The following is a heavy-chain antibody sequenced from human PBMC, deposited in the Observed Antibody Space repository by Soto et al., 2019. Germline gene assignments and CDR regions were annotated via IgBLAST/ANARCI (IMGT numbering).Heavy chain of an antibody. J-gene: IGHJ2*01. V-gene: IGHV3-64*01. CDR3: ARRTPGWYFDL. Sequence: EVQLVESGGGLVQPGGSLRLSCAASGFTFSSYAMHWVRQAPGKGLEYVSVMSGKGGSAYYANAVKGRFTISRDNSKNTAYLQMGSLRAEDMAVNYCARRTPGWYFDLWGRGTLVTVSS. CDR1: GFTFSSYA. CDR2: MSGKGGSA.